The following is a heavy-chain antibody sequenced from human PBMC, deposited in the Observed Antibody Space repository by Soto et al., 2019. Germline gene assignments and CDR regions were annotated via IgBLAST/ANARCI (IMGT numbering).Heavy chain of an antibody. Sequence: QVQLVESGGGVVQPGRSLRLSCAASGFTFSSYGMHWVRQAPGKGLEWVAVIWYDGSNKYYADSVKGRFTISRDNSKNTLYLQMNSLRAEDTAVYYCAREVTYSSSWRPPPIDYWGQGTLVTVSS. J-gene: IGHJ4*02. D-gene: IGHD6-13*01. CDR1: GFTFSSYG. CDR2: IWYDGSNK. CDR3: AREVTYSSSWRPPPIDY. V-gene: IGHV3-33*01.